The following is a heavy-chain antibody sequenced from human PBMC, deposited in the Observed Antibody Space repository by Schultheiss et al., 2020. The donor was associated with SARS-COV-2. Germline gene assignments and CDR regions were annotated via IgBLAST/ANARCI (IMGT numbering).Heavy chain of an antibody. Sequence: GGSLRLSCTASGFTFGDYAMSWVRQAPGKGLEWVGFIRSKAYGGTTEYAASVKGRFTISRDNAKNSLYLQMNSLRAEDTAVYYCARRMAAAGTDTFDYWGQGTLVTVSS. CDR2: IRSKAYGGTT. CDR3: ARRMAAAGTDTFDY. D-gene: IGHD6-13*01. V-gene: IGHV3-49*04. J-gene: IGHJ4*02. CDR1: GFTFGDYA.